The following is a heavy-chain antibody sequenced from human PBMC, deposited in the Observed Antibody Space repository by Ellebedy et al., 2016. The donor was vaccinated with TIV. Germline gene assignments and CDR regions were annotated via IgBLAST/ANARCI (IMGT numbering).Heavy chain of an antibody. Sequence: GESLKISCVASGFSFSTYGFHWVRQAPGKGLEWVADIRYDGRNKFYADSVKGRFTISRDDSKNTVYLQMNSLRAEDTAVYYCVKDEGSAYWGWGQGTLVTVSS. V-gene: IGHV3-30*02. J-gene: IGHJ4*02. D-gene: IGHD3-22*01. CDR3: VKDEGSAYWG. CDR1: GFSFSTYG. CDR2: IRYDGRNK.